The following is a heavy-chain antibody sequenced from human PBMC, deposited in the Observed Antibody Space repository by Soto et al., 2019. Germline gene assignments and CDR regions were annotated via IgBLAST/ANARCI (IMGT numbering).Heavy chain of an antibody. CDR2: IYYSGST. Sequence: PSETLSLTCTVSGGSISSSSYYWGWIRQPPGKGLEWIGSIYYSGSTYYNPSLKSRVTISVDTSKNQFSLKLSSVTAADTAVYYCATAGGPYYYYYYGMGVWGQGTTVTVSS. J-gene: IGHJ6*02. D-gene: IGHD3-16*01. CDR3: ATAGGPYYYYYYGMGV. V-gene: IGHV4-39*01. CDR1: GGSISSSSYY.